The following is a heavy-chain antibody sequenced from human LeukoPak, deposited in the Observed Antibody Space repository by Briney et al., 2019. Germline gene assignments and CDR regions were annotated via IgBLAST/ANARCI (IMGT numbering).Heavy chain of an antibody. CDR3: ARDRGSGSYEGYYFDY. J-gene: IGHJ4*02. D-gene: IGHD3-10*01. CDR1: TFTFSSYG. CDR2: IWFDGSKR. V-gene: IGHV3-33*01. Sequence: QPGRSLRLSCAASTFTFSSYGMHWVRQAPGKGLEWVAIIWFDGSKRYYADSVKGRFTISRDNSKNTLYLQINSLRAEDTAVYYCARDRGSGSYEGYYFDYWGQGTLVTVSS.